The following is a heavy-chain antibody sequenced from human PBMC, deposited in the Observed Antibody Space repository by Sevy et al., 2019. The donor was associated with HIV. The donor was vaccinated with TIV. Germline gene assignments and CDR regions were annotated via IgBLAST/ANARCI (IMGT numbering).Heavy chain of an antibody. J-gene: IGHJ4*02. V-gene: IGHV3-48*03. Sequence: GGSLRLSCAASGFTFSSYEMNWVRQAPGKGLEWVSYISSSGSTIYYADSVKGRFTISRDNAKNSLYLQMNSLRAEDTAVYYRARKSIARGFDYWGQGTLVTVSS. CDR2: ISSSGSTI. CDR3: ARKSIARGFDY. D-gene: IGHD6-6*01. CDR1: GFTFSSYE.